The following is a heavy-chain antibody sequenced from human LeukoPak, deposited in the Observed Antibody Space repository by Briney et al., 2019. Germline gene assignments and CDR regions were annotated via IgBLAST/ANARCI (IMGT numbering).Heavy chain of an antibody. Sequence: SETLSLTCAVYGGSFSGYYWSWIRQPPGKGLEWIGEINHSGSTNYNPSLKSRVTISVDTSKNQFSLKLSSVTAADTAVYYCARPEFYRQGIAAARTGRRASYFQHWGQGTLVTVSS. V-gene: IGHV4-34*01. CDR3: ARPEFYRQGIAAARTGRRASYFQH. CDR1: GGSFSGYY. D-gene: IGHD6-13*01. CDR2: INHSGST. J-gene: IGHJ1*01.